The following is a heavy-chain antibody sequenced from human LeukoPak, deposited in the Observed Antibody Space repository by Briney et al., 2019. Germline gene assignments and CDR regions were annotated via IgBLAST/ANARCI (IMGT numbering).Heavy chain of an antibody. CDR1: GFTFSSYS. CDR2: ISSSSSTI. CDR3: ARTYDSSGPDDAFDI. Sequence: PGGSLRLSXAASGFTFSSYSMNWVRQSPGKGLEWVSYISSSSSTIYYADSVKGRFTISRDNAKNSLYLQMNSLRAEDTAVYYCARTYDSSGPDDAFDIWGQGTMVTVSS. V-gene: IGHV3-48*01. J-gene: IGHJ3*02. D-gene: IGHD3-22*01.